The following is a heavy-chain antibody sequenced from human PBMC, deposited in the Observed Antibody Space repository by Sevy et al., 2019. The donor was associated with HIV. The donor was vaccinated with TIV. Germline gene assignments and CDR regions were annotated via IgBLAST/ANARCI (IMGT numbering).Heavy chain of an antibody. CDR1: GYTFTNYG. J-gene: IGHJ3*02. D-gene: IGHD3-3*01. V-gene: IGHV1-18*01. Sequence: ASVKVSCKASGYTFTNYGISWVRQAPGQGLEWMGWISAHNGNTNYAQKLQGRVTMTTDTSTSTASMELRSLRSDDTAVYYCARHLSHTGSFGAFDIRGQGTMVTVSS. CDR3: ARHLSHTGSFGAFDI. CDR2: ISAHNGNT.